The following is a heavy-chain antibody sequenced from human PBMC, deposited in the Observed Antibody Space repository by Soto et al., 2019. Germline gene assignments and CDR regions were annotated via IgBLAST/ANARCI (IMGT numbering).Heavy chain of an antibody. CDR3: AVLRITGTRALDAFDI. D-gene: IGHD1-20*01. CDR2: IVVGSGNT. J-gene: IGHJ3*02. Sequence: ASVKVSCKASGFTFTSSAMQWVRQARGQRLEWIGWIVVGSGNTNYAQKFQERVTITRDMSTSTAYMELSSLRSEDTAVYYCAVLRITGTRALDAFDISGKAIMVTVS. V-gene: IGHV1-58*02. CDR1: GFTFTSSA.